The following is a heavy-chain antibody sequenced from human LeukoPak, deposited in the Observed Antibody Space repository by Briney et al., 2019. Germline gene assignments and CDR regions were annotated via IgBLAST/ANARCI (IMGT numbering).Heavy chain of an antibody. CDR3: AKNRGAGSHFYYHMNV. CDR1: GFTFSNYG. J-gene: IGHJ6*03. D-gene: IGHD1-26*01. CDR2: IRYDATNK. Sequence: GGSLRLFCAASGFTFSNYGMHWVRQAPGKGLEWVAFIRYDATNKYYADSVKGRFTISRDNSKNMVYLQVNSLRADDTAVYYCAKNRGAGSHFYYHMNVWGKGTTVTVSS. V-gene: IGHV3-30*02.